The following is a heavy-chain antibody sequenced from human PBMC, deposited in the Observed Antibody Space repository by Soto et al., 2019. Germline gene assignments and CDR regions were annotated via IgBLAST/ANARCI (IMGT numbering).Heavy chain of an antibody. J-gene: IGHJ4*02. Sequence: QVQLVQSGAEVKKPGSSVKVSCKASGGTFSSYTISWVRQAPGQGLEWMGRIIPILGIANYAQKFQGRVTITADKSTSPAYMELSSLRSEDTAVYYCAPYGDYGHGVFDSWGQGTLVTVSS. CDR3: APYGDYGHGVFDS. D-gene: IGHD4-17*01. V-gene: IGHV1-69*02. CDR1: GGTFSSYT. CDR2: IIPILGIA.